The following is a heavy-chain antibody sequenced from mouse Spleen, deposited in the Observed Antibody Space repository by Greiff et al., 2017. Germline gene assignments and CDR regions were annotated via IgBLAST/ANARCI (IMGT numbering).Heavy chain of an antibody. Sequence: VQLQQSGPELVKPGASVKISCKASGYSFTGYYMNWVKQSPEKSLEWIGEINPSTGGTTYNQKFKAKATLTVDKSSSTAYMQLKSLTSEDSAVYYCARRELGDWYFDVWGAGTTVTVSS. CDR3: ARRELGDWYFDV. D-gene: IGHD4-1*01. CDR2: INPSTGGT. V-gene: IGHV1-42*01. J-gene: IGHJ1*01. CDR1: GYSFTGYY.